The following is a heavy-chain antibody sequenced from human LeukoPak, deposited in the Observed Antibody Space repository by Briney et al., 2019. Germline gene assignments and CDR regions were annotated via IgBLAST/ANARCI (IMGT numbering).Heavy chain of an antibody. J-gene: IGHJ4*02. CDR3: ARALRYYYDSSGYPVVYFDY. CDR2: IIPIFGTA. CDR1: GGTFSSYA. D-gene: IGHD3-22*01. V-gene: IGHV1-69*13. Sequence: SVKVSCKASGGTFSSYAISWVRQAPGQGLEWMGGIIPIFGTANYAQKFQGRVTITADESTSTAYMELSSLRSEGTAVYYCARALRYYYDSSGYPVVYFDYWGQGTLVTVSS.